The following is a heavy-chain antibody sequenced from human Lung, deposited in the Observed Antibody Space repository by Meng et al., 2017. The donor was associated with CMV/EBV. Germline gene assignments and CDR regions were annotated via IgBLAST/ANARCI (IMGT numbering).Heavy chain of an antibody. J-gene: IGHJ1*01. V-gene: IGHV4-4*02. CDR2: IPHRGSS. Sequence: QVQVRESGPALVKPSEPRSLTCAVSGDSITNHNWWAWVRQPPGKGLEWIGEIPHRGSSAYNPSLKSRVSMSIDKSKNQFSLKLTSVTAADTAVYHCLRRSGSSVWGQGTLVTVSS. D-gene: IGHD3-10*01. CDR1: GDSITNHNW. CDR3: LRRSGSSV.